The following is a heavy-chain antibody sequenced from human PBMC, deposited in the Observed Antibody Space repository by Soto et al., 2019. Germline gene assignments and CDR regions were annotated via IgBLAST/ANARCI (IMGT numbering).Heavy chain of an antibody. D-gene: IGHD3-10*01. J-gene: IGHJ2*01. CDR2: ISGSGGST. V-gene: IGHV3-23*01. Sequence: EVQLLESGGGLVQPGGFLRVSCAASGVTFISYAMSWVRQAPGKGLEWVSAISGSGGSTYYADSVKGRFTISRDNSKNTLYLQMNSLRAEDTAVYYCAKAGGFGGYWYFDLWGRGTLVTVSS. CDR1: GVTFISYA. CDR3: AKAGGFGGYWYFDL.